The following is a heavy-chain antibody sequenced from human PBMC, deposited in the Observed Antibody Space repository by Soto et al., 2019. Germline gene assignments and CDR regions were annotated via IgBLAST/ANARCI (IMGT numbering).Heavy chain of an antibody. CDR2: IYYSGST. CDR3: ARDKTMVRGVITPFDY. Sequence: SVTLSLTCTFTVRSIPSYYWRWPWQPPGKGLEWIGYIYYSGSTNYNPSLKSRVTISVDKSKNQFSLKLSSVTAADTAVYYCARDKTMVRGVITPFDYWGQGTLVTVS. J-gene: IGHJ4*02. V-gene: IGHV4-59*12. CDR1: VRSIPSYY. D-gene: IGHD3-10*01.